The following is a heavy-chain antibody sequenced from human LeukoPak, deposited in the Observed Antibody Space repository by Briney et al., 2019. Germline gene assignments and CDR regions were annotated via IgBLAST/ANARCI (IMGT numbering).Heavy chain of an antibody. CDR2: ISSSSSTI. CDR3: AKDKLPNWATVTSSDY. Sequence: GGSLRLSCAASGFTFSSYSMNWVRQAPGKGLEWVSYISSSSSTIYYADSVKGRFTISRDNAKNSLYLQMNSLRAEDTAVYYCAKDKLPNWATVTSSDYWGQGTLVTVSS. CDR1: GFTFSSYS. J-gene: IGHJ4*02. V-gene: IGHV3-48*01. D-gene: IGHD4-11*01.